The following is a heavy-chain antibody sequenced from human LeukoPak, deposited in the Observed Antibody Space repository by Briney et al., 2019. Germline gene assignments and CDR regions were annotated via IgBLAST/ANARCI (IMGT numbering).Heavy chain of an antibody. V-gene: IGHV4-59*01. Sequence: SSETLSLTCSVSAGSISRYYWSWIRQPPGKGLEWIGYIYYSGSTNYNPSLKSRVTMSLDTSRNQFSLKLSSVTAADTAVYYCAREYHYYDTRGYYYFDYWGQGTLVTVSS. CDR3: AREYHYYDTRGYYYFDY. CDR2: IYYSGST. CDR1: AGSISRYY. D-gene: IGHD3-22*01. J-gene: IGHJ4*02.